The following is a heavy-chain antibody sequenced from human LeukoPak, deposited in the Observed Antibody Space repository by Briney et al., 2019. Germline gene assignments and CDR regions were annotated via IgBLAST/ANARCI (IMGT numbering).Heavy chain of an antibody. CDR1: GFTFSSYG. J-gene: IGHJ4*02. V-gene: IGHV3-30*18. D-gene: IGHD5-12*01. Sequence: AGGSLRLSCAASGFTFSSYGMHWVRQAPGKGLEWVAVISYDGSNKYYADSVKGRFTISRDNSKNTLYLQMNSLRAEDTAVYYCAKDREWLPDFDYWGQGTLVTVSS. CDR3: AKDREWLPDFDY. CDR2: ISYDGSNK.